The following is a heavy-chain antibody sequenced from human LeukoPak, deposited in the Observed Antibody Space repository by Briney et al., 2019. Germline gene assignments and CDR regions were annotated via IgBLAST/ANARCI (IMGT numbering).Heavy chain of an antibody. CDR3: SKADRGWGVITKD. CDR1: GFTFSTYA. CDR2: IGGSGDFT. J-gene: IGHJ4*02. Sequence: GGSLRLSCAASGFTFSTYAMSWVRQAPGKGLEWVSAIGGSGDFTYYAEYVRGRFTISRDNSKKTLYLQMNSLRADDTAVYYCSKADRGWGVITKDWGQGTLVTVSS. D-gene: IGHD3-10*01. V-gene: IGHV3-23*01.